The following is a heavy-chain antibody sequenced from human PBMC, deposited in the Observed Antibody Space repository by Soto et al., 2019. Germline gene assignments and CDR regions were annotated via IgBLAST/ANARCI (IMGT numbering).Heavy chain of an antibody. CDR3: AKDTYYYDRSGYYTYDH. CDR2: ISYDGTDK. J-gene: IGHJ4*02. V-gene: IGHV3-30-3*01. CDR1: GFTFSSYA. D-gene: IGHD3-22*01. Sequence: GGSLRLSCAASGFTFSSYAMHWVRQTPGKGLEWVALISYDGTDKYYTDSVKGRFTISRDNSKNTLYLQMNSLRAEDTSVYYCAKDTYYYDRSGYYTYDHGGQGTQVTVSS.